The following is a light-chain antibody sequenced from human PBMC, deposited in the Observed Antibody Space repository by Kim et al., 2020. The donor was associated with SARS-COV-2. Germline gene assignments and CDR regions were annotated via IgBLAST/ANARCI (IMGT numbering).Light chain of an antibody. J-gene: IGLJ3*02. CDR3: QVWDSSSDHPV. CDR1: NIGSKS. CDR2: YDS. V-gene: IGLV3-21*04. Sequence: SYELTQPPSVSEAPGKTASITCGGNNIGSKSVHWYQQKPGQAPVLVIYYDSDRPSVIPERFSGSNSGNTATLTISRVEVGDEADYHCQVWDSSSDHPVFAGGTQLTVL.